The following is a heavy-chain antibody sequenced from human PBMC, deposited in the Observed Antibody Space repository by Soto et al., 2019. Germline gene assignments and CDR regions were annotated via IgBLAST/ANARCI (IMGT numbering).Heavy chain of an antibody. V-gene: IGHV3-74*01. CDR2: INDYGTTI. D-gene: IGHD5-12*01. J-gene: IGHJ5*02. CDR3: AKGDNLGPKTGYAFDP. Sequence: GGSLRLSCAASGFNLGSYWMHWVRQAPGKGLVWVSRINDYGTTINYAESVEGRFTISRDDAKSEVYLQMNNLTPEDTAVYFCAKGDNLGPKTGYAFDPWGQGIMVTVSS. CDR1: GFNLGSYW.